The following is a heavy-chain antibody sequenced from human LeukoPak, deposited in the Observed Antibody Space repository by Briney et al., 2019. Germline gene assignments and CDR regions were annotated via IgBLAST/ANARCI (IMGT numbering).Heavy chain of an antibody. CDR3: ARHNHPRPIDY. Sequence: SETLSLTCTVSGGSISSGGYYWSWIRQHPGKGLEWIGYIYYSGSTYYNPSLKSRVTISVDTSKNQFSLKLSSVTAADTAVYYCARHNHPRPIDYWGQRTLVTVSS. V-gene: IGHV4-31*03. CDR1: GGSISSGGYY. D-gene: IGHD6-6*01. J-gene: IGHJ4*02. CDR2: IYYSGST.